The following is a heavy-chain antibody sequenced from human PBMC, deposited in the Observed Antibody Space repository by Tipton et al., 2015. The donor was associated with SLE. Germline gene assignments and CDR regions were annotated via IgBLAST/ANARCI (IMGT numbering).Heavy chain of an antibody. CDR3: ARARDLNGAFDI. Sequence: GLVKPSETLSLTCAVYGGSFSGYYWSWIRQPPGKGLEWIGEINHSGSTNYNPSLKSRVTISVDTSKNQFSLKLSSVTAADTAVYYCARARDLNGAFDIWGQGTMVTVSS. V-gene: IGHV4-34*01. CDR1: GGSFSGYY. J-gene: IGHJ3*02. D-gene: IGHD2-8*01. CDR2: INHSGST.